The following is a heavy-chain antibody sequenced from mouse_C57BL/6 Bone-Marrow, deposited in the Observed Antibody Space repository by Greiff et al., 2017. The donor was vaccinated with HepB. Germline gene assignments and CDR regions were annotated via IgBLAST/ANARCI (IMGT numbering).Heavy chain of an antibody. V-gene: IGHV1-82*01. J-gene: IGHJ2*01. D-gene: IGHD2-2*01. CDR2: IYPGDGDT. CDR1: GYAFSSSW. Sequence: QVQLKESGPELVKPGASVKISCKASGYAFSSSWMNWVKQRPGKGLEWIGRIYPGDGDTNYNGKFKGKATLTADKSSSTAYMQLSSLTSEDSAVYFCARSVVIASTMVTTGYFDYWGQGTTLTVSS. CDR3: ARSVVIASTMVTTGYFDY.